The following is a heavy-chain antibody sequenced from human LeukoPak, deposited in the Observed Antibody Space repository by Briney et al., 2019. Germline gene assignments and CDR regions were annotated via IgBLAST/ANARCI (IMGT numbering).Heavy chain of an antibody. CDR1: GGSISSYY. Sequence: SETLSLTCTVSGGSISSYYWSWIRQPPPKGLEWIGYIYYSGSTNYNPSLKSRVTIPVHTPKNQYSLNLSSVSAAGTAVYYSARGVVAITVVRGNCFDPWGQGTLVTVSS. CDR3: ARGVVAITVVRGNCFDP. V-gene: IGHV4-59*01. CDR2: IYYSGST. D-gene: IGHD3-10*01. J-gene: IGHJ5*02.